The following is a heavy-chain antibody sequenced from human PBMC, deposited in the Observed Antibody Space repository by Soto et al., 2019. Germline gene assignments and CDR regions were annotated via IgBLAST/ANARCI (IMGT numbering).Heavy chain of an antibody. CDR2: IIPILGIA. J-gene: IGHJ4*02. D-gene: IGHD6-19*01. CDR3: ARDLSSSGWYLGY. V-gene: IGHV1-69*04. Sequence: EASVKVFCKASGGTFSSYTISWGRQAPGQGLEWMGRIIPILGIANYAQKFQGRVTITADKSTSTAYMELSSLRSEDTAVYYCARDLSSSGWYLGYWGQGTLVTVSS. CDR1: GGTFSSYT.